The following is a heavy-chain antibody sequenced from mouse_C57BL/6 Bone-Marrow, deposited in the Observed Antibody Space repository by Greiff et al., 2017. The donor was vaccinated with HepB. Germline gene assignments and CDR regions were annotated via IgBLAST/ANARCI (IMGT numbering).Heavy chain of an antibody. Sequence: QVQLQQPGAELVKPGASVKLSCKASGYTFTSYWMHWVKQRPGQGLEWIGMIHPNSGSTNYNEKFKSKDTLTVDKSSSTAYMQLSSLTSEDSAVDYCARGEGLRRFAYWGQGTLVTVSA. J-gene: IGHJ3*01. CDR3: ARGEGLRRFAY. CDR1: GYTFTSYW. CDR2: IHPNSGST. D-gene: IGHD2-4*01. V-gene: IGHV1-64*01.